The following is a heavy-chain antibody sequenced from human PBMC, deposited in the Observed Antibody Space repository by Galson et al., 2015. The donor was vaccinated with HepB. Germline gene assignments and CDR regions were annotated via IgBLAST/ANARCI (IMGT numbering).Heavy chain of an antibody. CDR2: INPSGGST. CDR3: AMLPSYYYDSSGYYGSSMDV. J-gene: IGHJ6*02. D-gene: IGHD3-22*01. Sequence: SVKVSCKASGYTFTSYYMHWVRQAPGQGLEWMGIINPSGGSTSYAQKFQGRVTMTRDTSTSTVYMELSSLRSEDTAVYYCAMLPSYYYDSSGYYGSSMDVWGQGTTVTVSS. CDR1: GYTFTSYY. V-gene: IGHV1-46*01.